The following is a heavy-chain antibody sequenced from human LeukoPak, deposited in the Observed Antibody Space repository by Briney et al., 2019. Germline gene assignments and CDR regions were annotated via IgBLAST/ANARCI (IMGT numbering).Heavy chain of an antibody. Sequence: GGSLRLSCVASGFTFEDYPMHWVRQAPGKGLEWVSSISWFSGTRAYAGSVKGRFTISRDNAKNTLYLQMNSLRAEDTAVYYCARDWRCSSTSCYGSWGQGTLVTVSS. J-gene: IGHJ4*02. D-gene: IGHD2-2*01. CDR2: ISWFSGTR. V-gene: IGHV3-9*01. CDR3: ARDWRCSSTSCYGS. CDR1: GFTFEDYP.